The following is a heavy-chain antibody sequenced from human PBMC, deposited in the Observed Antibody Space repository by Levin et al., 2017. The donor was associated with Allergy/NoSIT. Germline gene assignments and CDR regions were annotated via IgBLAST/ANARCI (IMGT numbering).Heavy chain of an antibody. D-gene: IGHD3-16*01. CDR1: GFTFSDHY. CDR2: ISRDGSNI. Sequence: GGSLRLSCGAFGFTFSDHYMSWIRQAPGKGPEWIAYISRDGSNIHYGGSLKGRFIISRDNAKNSLHLQMNSLRVEDTAVYYCARQSVLGGVMDVWGQGTTVIVSS. V-gene: IGHV3-11*01. CDR3: ARQSVLGGVMDV. J-gene: IGHJ6*02.